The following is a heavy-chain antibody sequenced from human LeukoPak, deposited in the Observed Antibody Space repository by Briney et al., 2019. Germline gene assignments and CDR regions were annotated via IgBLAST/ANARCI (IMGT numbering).Heavy chain of an antibody. J-gene: IGHJ4*02. V-gene: IGHV3-21*01. CDR3: ARVRSSSWYWDY. Sequence: GGFLRLSCAASGFTFSSYSMNWVRQAPGKGLEWVSSISSSSSYIYYADSVKGRFTISRDNAKNSLYLQMNSLRAEDTAVYYCARVRSSSWYWDYWGQGTLVTVSS. CDR1: GFTFSSYS. D-gene: IGHD6-13*01. CDR2: ISSSSSYI.